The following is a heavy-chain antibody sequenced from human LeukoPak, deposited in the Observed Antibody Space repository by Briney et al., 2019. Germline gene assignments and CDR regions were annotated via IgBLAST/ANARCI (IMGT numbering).Heavy chain of an antibody. CDR2: ISAYNGIT. CDR3: ARGKVYYDSSGPFDY. CDR1: GYTFTSYG. Sequence: GASVKVSCKASGYTFTSYGISWVRQAPGQGLEWMGWISAYNGITNYAQKLQGRVTMTTDTSTSTAYMELRSLRSDDTAVYYCARGKVYYDSSGPFDYWGQGTLVTVSS. J-gene: IGHJ4*02. V-gene: IGHV1-18*01. D-gene: IGHD3-22*01.